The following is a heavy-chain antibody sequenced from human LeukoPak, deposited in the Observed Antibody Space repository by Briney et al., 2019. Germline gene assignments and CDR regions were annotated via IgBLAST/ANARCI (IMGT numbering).Heavy chain of an antibody. CDR2: INPNSGGT. J-gene: IGHJ3*02. V-gene: IGHV1-2*02. Sequence: GALVKVSCKSSGYTFTGFYMHWVRQAPGQGLEWMGWINPNSGGTRYAQKFQARVTMTRDTSISTAYMELSSLRSDDTAVYYCARQYSSGWQNIDTFNIWGQGTMVTVSS. CDR1: GYTFTGFY. CDR3: ARQYSSGWQNIDTFNI. D-gene: IGHD6-19*01.